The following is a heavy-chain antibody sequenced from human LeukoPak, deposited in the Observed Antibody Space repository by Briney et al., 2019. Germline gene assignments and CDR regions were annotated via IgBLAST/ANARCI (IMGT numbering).Heavy chain of an antibody. CDR3: ARAIGLADVDFDY. CDR2: ISRSSSYI. D-gene: IGHD3-3*02. J-gene: IGHJ4*02. Sequence: GGSLRLSCAASGFTFSDYQMSWIRQAPGKGLEWVSSISRSSSYIYYTDSVKGRFTISRDNGKRSLYLQMNSLRAEDTAVYYCARAIGLADVDFDYWGQGIPVTVSS. CDR1: GFTFSDYQ. V-gene: IGHV3-11*06.